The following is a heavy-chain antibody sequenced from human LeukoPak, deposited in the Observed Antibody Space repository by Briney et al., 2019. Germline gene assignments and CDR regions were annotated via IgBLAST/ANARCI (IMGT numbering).Heavy chain of an antibody. V-gene: IGHV3-23*01. D-gene: IGHD2-2*01. CDR1: GCTFSSYA. Sequence: HPGGSLRLSCAASGCTFSSYAMSWVRQAPGKGLEWVSAISGSGGSTYYADSVKGRFTISRDNSKNTLYLQMNSLRAEDTAVYYCAKGDIVVVPAAAFDYWGQGTLVTVSS. J-gene: IGHJ4*02. CDR2: ISGSGGST. CDR3: AKGDIVVVPAAAFDY.